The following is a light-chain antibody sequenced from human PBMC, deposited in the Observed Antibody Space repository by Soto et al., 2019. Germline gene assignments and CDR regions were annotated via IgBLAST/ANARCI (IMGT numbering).Light chain of an antibody. CDR2: AXS. CDR1: KSVVSS. CDR3: QQYGDAPQT. Sequence: IVLTQSPGTRSLSLGERATLYXGASKSVVSSLGWYQQKPGXAPSXXXYAXSNRATAIPDRLSGSGFGTDFTLTITRLDPKDVAAYYCQQYGDAPQTFGPGTKVDIK. J-gene: IGKJ1*01. V-gene: IGKV3-20*01.